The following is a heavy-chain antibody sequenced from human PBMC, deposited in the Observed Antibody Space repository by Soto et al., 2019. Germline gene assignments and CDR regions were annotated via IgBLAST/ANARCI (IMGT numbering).Heavy chain of an antibody. CDR1: GGSISSSNYY. J-gene: IGHJ4*02. Sequence: XETLSLTCDVAGGSISSSNYYWGWIRQPPGKGLEWIGSIYYSGSTYYNPSLKSRVTISVDTSKNQFSLKLSSVTAADTAVYYCARHMPNYYDSSGYYYYAPYFDYWGQGTLVTVSS. CDR2: IYYSGST. D-gene: IGHD3-22*01. V-gene: IGHV4-39*01. CDR3: ARHMPNYYDSSGYYYYAPYFDY.